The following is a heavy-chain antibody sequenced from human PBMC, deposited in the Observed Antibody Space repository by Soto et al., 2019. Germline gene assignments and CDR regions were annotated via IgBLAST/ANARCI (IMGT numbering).Heavy chain of an antibody. D-gene: IGHD2-15*01. CDR2: ISYSGST. CDR1: GGSISGGDFY. Sequence: SETLSLTCTVSGGSISGGDFYWSWIRQPPGRGLEWIAYISYSGSTYYKTSLKSRVTISVDTSKNQFSLKLSSVAAADTAVYYCARGGPTGGSYKYNWFDPWGQGTLVTVSS. CDR3: ARGGPTGGSYKYNWFDP. V-gene: IGHV4-30-4*01. J-gene: IGHJ5*02.